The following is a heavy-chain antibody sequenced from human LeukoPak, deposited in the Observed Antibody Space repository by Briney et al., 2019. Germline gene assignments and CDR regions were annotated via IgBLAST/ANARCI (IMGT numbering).Heavy chain of an antibody. CDR3: AKGRDYIMGIVDY. J-gene: IGHJ4*02. V-gene: IGHV3-33*06. CDR1: GFTFSRNG. CDR2: IWYDGSNE. Sequence: GGSLRLSCAASGFTFSRNGMHWVRQAPGKGLEWVAVIWYDGSNEYYADSVKGRFTVSRDNSKNTMYLQMNSLRAEDTAVYYCAKGRDYIMGIVDYWGQGTLVTVSS. D-gene: IGHD4/OR15-4a*01.